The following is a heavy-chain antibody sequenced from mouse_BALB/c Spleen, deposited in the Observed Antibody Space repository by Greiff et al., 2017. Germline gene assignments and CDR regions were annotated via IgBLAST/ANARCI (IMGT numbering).Heavy chain of an antibody. V-gene: IGHV1S22*01. Sequence: LQQPGSELVRPGASVKLSCKASGYTFTSYWMHWVKQRPGQGLEWIGNIYPGSGSTNYDEKFKSKATLTVDTSSSTAYMQLSSLTSEDSAVYYCTRMGNWYFDVWGAGTTVTVSS. CDR1: GYTFTSYW. CDR3: TRMGNWYFDV. CDR2: IYPGSGST. J-gene: IGHJ1*01.